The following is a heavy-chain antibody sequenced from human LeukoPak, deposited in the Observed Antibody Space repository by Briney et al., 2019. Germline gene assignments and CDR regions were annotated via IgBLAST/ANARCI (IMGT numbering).Heavy chain of an antibody. V-gene: IGHV3-53*01. J-gene: IGHJ3*02. D-gene: IGHD1-26*01. Sequence: GGSLRLSCAVSGFTFSSFWMTWVRQAPGKGLEWVSVIYSGGSTYFADSVKGRFTISRDNSKNTLYLQMNSLRAEDTAVYYCATSGSYYGGAFDIWGQGTMVTVSS. CDR1: GFTFSSFW. CDR2: IYSGGST. CDR3: ATSGSYYGGAFDI.